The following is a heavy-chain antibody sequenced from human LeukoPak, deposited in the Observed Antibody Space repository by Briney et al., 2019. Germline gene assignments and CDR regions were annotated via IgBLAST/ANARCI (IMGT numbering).Heavy chain of an antibody. V-gene: IGHV1-69*05. CDR2: IIPIFGTA. CDR1: GGTFSSYA. CDR3: ARGRGGAVAAMGV. J-gene: IGHJ6*03. Sequence: ASVKVSCKASGGTFSSYAISWVRQAPGQGLEWMGGIIPIFGTANYAQKFQGRVTMTRNTSISTAYMELSSLRSEDTAVYYCARGRGGAVAAMGVWGKGTTVTISS. D-gene: IGHD6-19*01.